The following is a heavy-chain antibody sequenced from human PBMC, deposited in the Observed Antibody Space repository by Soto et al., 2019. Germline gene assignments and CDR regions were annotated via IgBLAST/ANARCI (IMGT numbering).Heavy chain of an antibody. V-gene: IGHV3-72*01. CDR2: ISRKANSYTT. CDR1: GLIFSDYR. Sequence: EVQLVESGGGLVQPGGSLRLSCAASGLIFSDYRMDWVRQAPGKGLEWGGRISRKANSYTTEYAASVKGRFTISRDDSKNSLYLQTNSLKSEDTGVYYCAMLGGWSGGSSGMDVWGQGTTVTVSS. CDR3: AMLGGWSGGSSGMDV. J-gene: IGHJ6*02. D-gene: IGHD6-19*01.